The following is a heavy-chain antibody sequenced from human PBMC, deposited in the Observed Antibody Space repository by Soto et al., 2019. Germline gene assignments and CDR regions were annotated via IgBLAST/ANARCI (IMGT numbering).Heavy chain of an antibody. CDR1: GFTFSSYA. CDR3: AKEGGDSSGWYKWFDP. CDR2: ISGSGGST. D-gene: IGHD6-19*01. Sequence: GGSLRLSCAASGFTFSSYAMSWVRQAPGKGLEWVSAISGSGGSTYYADSVKGRFTISRDNSKNTLYLQMNSLRAEDTAVYYCAKEGGDSSGWYKWFDPWGQGTLVTVSS. V-gene: IGHV3-23*01. J-gene: IGHJ5*02.